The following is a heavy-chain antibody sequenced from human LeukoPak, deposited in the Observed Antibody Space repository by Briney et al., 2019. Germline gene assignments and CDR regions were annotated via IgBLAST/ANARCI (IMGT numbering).Heavy chain of an antibody. CDR3: ATGRDADSARGYYDMDV. J-gene: IGHJ6*02. D-gene: IGHD5-24*01. CDR2: IYSGGST. CDR1: GGSITGYY. V-gene: IGHV4-4*07. Sequence: SETLSLTCTVSGGSITGYYWTWIRQPAGKGLEWIGRIYSGGSTNYNPPLKSRVTMSVDTSKNRFSLKLSSVTAADTAVYYCATGRDADSARGYYDMDVWGQGTTVTVSS.